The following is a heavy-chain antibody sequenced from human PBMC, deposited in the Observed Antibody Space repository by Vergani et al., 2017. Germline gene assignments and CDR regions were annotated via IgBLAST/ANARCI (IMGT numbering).Heavy chain of an antibody. J-gene: IGHJ4*02. D-gene: IGHD5-24*01. CDR3: AKVREKKYYFDY. Sequence: EVQLLESGGGLVQPGGSLRLSCAASGFTFSSYAMSWVRQAPGKGLEWVSAISGSGGSTYYADSVKGRLTMSRDNSTNTLYLQMNSLRAEDTAVYYCAKVREKKYYFDYWGQGTLVTVSS. CDR1: GFTFSSYA. V-gene: IGHV3-23*01. CDR2: ISGSGGST.